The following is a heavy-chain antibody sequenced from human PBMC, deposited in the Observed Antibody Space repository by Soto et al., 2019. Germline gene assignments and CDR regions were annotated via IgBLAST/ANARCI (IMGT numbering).Heavy chain of an antibody. J-gene: IGHJ5*02. Sequence: QVQLVQSGAEVKKPGASVKVSCKASGYTFTGYYMHWVRQAPGQGIEWMGWTNPNSGGTNYAQKFQGWVTMTRDTSISTAYMELSRLRSDDTAVYDCARGKLLRSSSYHGWAGWFDPWGQGTLVTVSS. CDR1: GYTFTGYY. V-gene: IGHV1-2*04. CDR3: ARGKLLRSSSYHGWAGWFDP. D-gene: IGHD2-15*01. CDR2: TNPNSGGT.